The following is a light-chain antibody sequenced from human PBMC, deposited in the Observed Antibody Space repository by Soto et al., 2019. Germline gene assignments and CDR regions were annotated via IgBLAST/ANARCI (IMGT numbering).Light chain of an antibody. J-gene: IGKJ1*01. CDR3: QHYNSYPEA. V-gene: IGKV1-5*03. CDR2: KAS. Sequence: QMTQSPSTLSGSVGARVTITCRASQTISSWLAWYQQKPGKAPKLLIYKASTLKSGVPSRFSGSGSGTELTLTISSLEPDDFATYDCQHYNSYPEAFGQGTKVDIK. CDR1: QTISSW.